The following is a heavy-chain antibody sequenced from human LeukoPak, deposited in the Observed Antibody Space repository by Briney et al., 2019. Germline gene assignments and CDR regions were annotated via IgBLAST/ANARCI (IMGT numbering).Heavy chain of an antibody. CDR3: ARGANFDDSGLDAFDI. J-gene: IGHJ3*02. V-gene: IGHV4-59*01. CDR2: IYYSGTS. D-gene: IGHD4-17*01. Sequence: SETLSLTCTVSGGSISNYYWSWIRQPPGKGLEWIGYIYYSGTSNYSPSLYSRVTMSVDTSKNQFSLKLTSVTAADTAVYYCARGANFDDSGLDAFDIWGQGTMVTVSS. CDR1: GGSISNYY.